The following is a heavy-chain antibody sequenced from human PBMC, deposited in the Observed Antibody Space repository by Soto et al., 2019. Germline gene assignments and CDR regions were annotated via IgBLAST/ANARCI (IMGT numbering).Heavy chain of an antibody. CDR3: ANTSRRFRVVRCFDY. CDR1: GFTFSSYA. Sequence: PGWSLRLSVAASGFTFSSYAMSWVRQAPGRGLEWVSAISGSGGSTYYADSVKGRFTISRDNSKNTLYLQMNSLRAEDTAVYYCANTSRRFRVVRCFDYWVRATLVAV. J-gene: IGHJ4*02. D-gene: IGHD3-3*01. CDR2: ISGSGGST. V-gene: IGHV3-23*01.